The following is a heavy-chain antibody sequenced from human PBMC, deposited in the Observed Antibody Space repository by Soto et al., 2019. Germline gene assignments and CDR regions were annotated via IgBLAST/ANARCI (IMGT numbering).Heavy chain of an antibody. CDR1: GFSFRGFE. CDR3: ARAMIIVEYGMDI. CDR2: ITASGTVT. V-gene: IGHV3-48*03. J-gene: IGHJ6*02. Sequence: DEQLVESGGGLVQPGGSLRLSCAASGFSFRGFEMNWVRQAPGKGLEWLSYITASGTVTHYADSVKGRFTISRDNAKNSLFLHMSGLRADDTAIYYCARAMIIVEYGMDIWGQGTAVTVSS. D-gene: IGHD3-22*01.